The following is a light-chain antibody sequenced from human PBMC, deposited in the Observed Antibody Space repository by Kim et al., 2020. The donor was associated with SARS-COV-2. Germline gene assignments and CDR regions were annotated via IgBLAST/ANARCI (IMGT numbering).Light chain of an antibody. CDR2: AAD. Sequence: GSVGDRVTITCRASQGINDHLVWYQQRPAKVPQLLIYAADTLQSGVPSRFSGAGFGTDFTLTITSLQPEDVGTYYCQSYDSAPLTFGGGTKVDIK. V-gene: IGKV1-27*01. CDR3: QSYDSAPLT. CDR1: QGINDH. J-gene: IGKJ4*01.